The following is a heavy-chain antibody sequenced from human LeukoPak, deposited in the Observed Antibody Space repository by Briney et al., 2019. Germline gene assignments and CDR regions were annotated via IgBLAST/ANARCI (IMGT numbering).Heavy chain of an antibody. J-gene: IGHJ5*02. CDR2: INHSGST. CDR3: AIGYCSSTSCYGGWFDP. D-gene: IGHD2-2*01. V-gene: IGHV4-34*01. Sequence: SETLSLTCAVYGGSFSGYYWSWIRQPPGKGLGWIGEINHSGSTNYNPSLKSRVTISVDTSKNQFSLKLSSVTAADTAVYYCAIGYCSSTSCYGGWFDPWGQGTLVTVSS. CDR1: GGSFSGYY.